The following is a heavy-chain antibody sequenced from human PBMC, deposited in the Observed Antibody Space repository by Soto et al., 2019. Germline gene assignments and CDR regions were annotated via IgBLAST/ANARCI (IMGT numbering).Heavy chain of an antibody. CDR1: GFTFSSYA. V-gene: IGHV3-23*01. J-gene: IGHJ6*03. Sequence: EVQLLESGGGLVQPGGSLRLSCAASGFTFSSYALNWVRQAPGKGLEWVSVISGSGDNTYYADSVKGRFTISRDNSKNTLYLQMNSVRVEDTAVYYCAKDLGTDDFWSAYYTYDDMDVWGKGTTVTVSS. CDR2: ISGSGDNT. CDR3: AKDLGTDDFWSAYYTYDDMDV. D-gene: IGHD3-3*01.